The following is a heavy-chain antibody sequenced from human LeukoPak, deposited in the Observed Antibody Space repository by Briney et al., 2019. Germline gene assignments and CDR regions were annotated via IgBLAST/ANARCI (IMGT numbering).Heavy chain of an antibody. D-gene: IGHD3-3*01. CDR2: IYTSGST. CDR3: ARDFWN. V-gene: IGHV4-61*02. CDR1: GGSISSGSYY. Sequence: SQTLSLTCTVSGGSISSGSYYWSWIRQPAGKGLEWIGRIYTSGSTNYNPSLKSRVTISVDTSKNPFSLKLSSVTAADTAVYYCARDFWNWGQGTLVTVSS. J-gene: IGHJ4*02.